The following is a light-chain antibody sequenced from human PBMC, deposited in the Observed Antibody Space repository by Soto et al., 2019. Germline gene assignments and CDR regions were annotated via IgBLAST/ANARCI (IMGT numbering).Light chain of an antibody. CDR3: QQRHSYPIT. V-gene: IGKV1-9*01. J-gene: IGKJ5*01. CDR1: QGISSF. CDR2: TAS. Sequence: DIQLTQSPSFLSASMGDRVTITCRASQGISSFLAWYQQKPGEAPKLMIHTASTLQSGVPSRFSGSGSGTEFTFTITSLQPEDFATYYCQQRHSYPITFGQGTRLEIK.